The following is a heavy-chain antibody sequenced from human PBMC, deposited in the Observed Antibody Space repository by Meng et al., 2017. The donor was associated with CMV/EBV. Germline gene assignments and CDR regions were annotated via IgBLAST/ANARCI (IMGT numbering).Heavy chain of an antibody. J-gene: IGHJ3*01. CDR3: AKMATRTTYWTGSDGFDV. D-gene: IGHD2/OR15-2a*01. Sequence: SETLSLTCSVSGHPISSGYFWGWIRQAPGKGLEWIGSIYPSGTAFYNPYLKSRVTISADTSNNRFSLRLSLVTAADKALYYCAKMATRTTYWTGSDGFDVWGQGTMVTVSS. CDR1: GHPISSGYF. V-gene: IGHV4-38-2*01. CDR2: IYPSGTA.